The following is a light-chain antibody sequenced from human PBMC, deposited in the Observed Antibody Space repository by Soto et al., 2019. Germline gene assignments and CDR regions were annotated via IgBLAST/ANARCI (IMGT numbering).Light chain of an antibody. J-gene: IGKJ1*01. V-gene: IGKV1-5*01. CDR2: DAS. Sequence: DIQMTQSPSTLSASVGDRVTITCRSSQSISSWLAWYQQKPGKAPKLLIYDASSLESGVPSRFSGRGSGTEFTLTISSLQPDDFATYYCQQYNSATWTFGQGTKVEIK. CDR1: QSISSW. CDR3: QQYNSATWT.